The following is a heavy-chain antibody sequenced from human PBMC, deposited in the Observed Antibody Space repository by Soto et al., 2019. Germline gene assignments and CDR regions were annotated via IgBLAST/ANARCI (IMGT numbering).Heavy chain of an antibody. V-gene: IGHV1-3*01. CDR2: INAGNGNT. Sequence: ASVKISCKASGYTFTSYAMHWVRQAPGQRLEWMGWINAGNGNTKYSQKFQGRVTITRDTSASTAYMELSSLRSEDTAVYYCARDGAFSGSYANDAFDIWGQGTMVTVSS. D-gene: IGHD1-26*01. J-gene: IGHJ3*02. CDR3: ARDGAFSGSYANDAFDI. CDR1: GYTFTSYA.